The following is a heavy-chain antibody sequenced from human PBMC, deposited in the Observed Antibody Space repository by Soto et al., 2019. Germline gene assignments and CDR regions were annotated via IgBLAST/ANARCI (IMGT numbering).Heavy chain of an antibody. V-gene: IGHV3-74*01. Sequence: PGGSLRLSCAASGFTFSSYWVHWVRQAPGKGLVWVSRINSDGSSTSYADSVKGRFTISRDNAKNTLYLQMNSLRAADTAMYYCARHGGTRGWYPRIYYYGMNVWGQGTTVTVAS. D-gene: IGHD6-19*01. J-gene: IGHJ6*02. CDR2: INSDGSST. CDR3: ARHGGTRGWYPRIYYYGMNV. CDR1: GFTFSSYW.